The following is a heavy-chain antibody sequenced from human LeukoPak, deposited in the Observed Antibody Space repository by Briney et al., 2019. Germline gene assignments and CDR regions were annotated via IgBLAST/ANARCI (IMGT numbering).Heavy chain of an antibody. CDR2: VYYSGST. CDR1: GGSLSGCY. J-gene: IGHJ4*02. D-gene: IGHD5-24*01. CDR3: ATKSDGYTLEGFGY. V-gene: IGHV4-59*03. Sequence: SETLSLTCTVSGGSLSGCYWSWIRQPPGKGLEWIGYVYYSGSTTYNPSLKSRVTISVDTSKNQFSLRLGSVTAADTAAYYCATKSDGYTLEGFGYWGQGTLVTVSS.